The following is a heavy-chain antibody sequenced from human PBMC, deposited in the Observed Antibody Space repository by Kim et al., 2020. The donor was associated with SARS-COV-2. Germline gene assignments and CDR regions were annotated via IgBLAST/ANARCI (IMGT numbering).Heavy chain of an antibody. V-gene: IGHV1-69*13. CDR1: GGTFSSYA. J-gene: IGHJ3*02. D-gene: IGHD5-18*01. CDR3: ARDAARGYSYGNDAFDI. Sequence: SVKVSCKASGGTFSSYAISWVRQAPGQGLEWMGGIIPIFGTANYAQKFQGRVTITADESTSTAYMELSSLRSEDTAVYYCARDAARGYSYGNDAFDIWGQGTMVTVSS. CDR2: IIPIFGTA.